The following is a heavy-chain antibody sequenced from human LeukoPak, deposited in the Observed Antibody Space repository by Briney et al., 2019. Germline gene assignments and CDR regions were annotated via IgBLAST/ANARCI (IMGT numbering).Heavy chain of an antibody. D-gene: IGHD3-22*01. V-gene: IGHV1-2*02. CDR3: ARDLIDYYDSSGLVDY. CDR1: GYTFTGYY. J-gene: IGHJ4*02. CDR2: INPNSGGT. Sequence: ASVKVSCKASGYTFTGYYMHWVRQAPGQGLEWMGWINPNSGGTNYAQRFQGRVTMTRDTSISTAYMELSRLRSDETAVYYCARDLIDYYDSSGLVDYWGQGTLVTVSS.